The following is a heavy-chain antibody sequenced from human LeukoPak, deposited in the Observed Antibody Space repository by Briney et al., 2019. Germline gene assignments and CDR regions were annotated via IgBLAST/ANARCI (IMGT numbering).Heavy chain of an antibody. D-gene: IGHD2-2*01. J-gene: IGHJ5*02. Sequence: PEGSLRLSCGASGFSFSLYGMHWVRQAPGKGLEWVAFIWAAGNDDFYADSEKGRFTISRDNSKNTLYLQMNSLRAEDTAVYYCAVVVPAATNWFDPWGQGTLVTVSS. CDR3: AVVVPAATNWFDP. CDR1: GFSFSLYG. V-gene: IGHV3-30*02. CDR2: IWAAGNDD.